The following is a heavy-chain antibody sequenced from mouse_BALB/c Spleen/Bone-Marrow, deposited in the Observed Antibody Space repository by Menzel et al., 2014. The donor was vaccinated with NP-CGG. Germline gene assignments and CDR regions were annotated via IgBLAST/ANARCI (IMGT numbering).Heavy chain of an antibody. V-gene: IGHV1-69*02. CDR1: GYTFTSYW. Sequence: VQLQQSGAELVRPGASVKVSCKASGYTFTSYWINWVKQRPGQGLEWIGNIYPSDSYTNYNQNFKVKATMTVDKSSSTAYMQLISLTSEDSAVYYCTRQYGNYYAMDYWGQGTSVTVSS. CDR3: TRQYGNYYAMDY. J-gene: IGHJ4*01. CDR2: IYPSDSYT. D-gene: IGHD2-10*02.